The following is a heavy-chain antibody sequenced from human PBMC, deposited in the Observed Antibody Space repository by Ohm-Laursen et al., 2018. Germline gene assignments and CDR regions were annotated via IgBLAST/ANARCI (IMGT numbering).Heavy chain of an antibody. D-gene: IGHD1-26*01. CDR2: IGTAGDT. J-gene: IGHJ3*02. Sequence: SLRLSCTASGFTVSSNDMHWVRQATGKGLEWVSAIGTAGDTYYPGSVKGRFTISRENAKNSLYLQMNSLRAGDTAVYYCARGMRSGSYYVDAFDIWGQGTMVTVSS. CDR1: GFTVSSND. CDR3: ARGMRSGSYYVDAFDI. V-gene: IGHV3-13*01.